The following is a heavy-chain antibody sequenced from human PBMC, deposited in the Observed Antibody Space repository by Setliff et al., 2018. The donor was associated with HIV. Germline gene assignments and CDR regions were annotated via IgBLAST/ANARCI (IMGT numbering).Heavy chain of an antibody. D-gene: IGHD2-15*01. CDR3: ALPYCGGGNCWSSASLPPAGWFDP. V-gene: IGHV1-69*05. CDR2: ITPLLGTT. CDR1: GGTFSSYG. J-gene: IGHJ5*02. Sequence: SVKVSCKASGGTFSSYGITWVRQAPGQGLEWMGGITPLLGTTNYAQKFQGRVTMTTDESTSTAYMELSSLRSEDTAVYYCALPYCGGGNCWSSASLPPAGWFDPWGQGTLVTVS.